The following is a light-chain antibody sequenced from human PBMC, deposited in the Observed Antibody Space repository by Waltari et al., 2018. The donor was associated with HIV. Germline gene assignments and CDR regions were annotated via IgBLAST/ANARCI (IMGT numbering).Light chain of an antibody. CDR1: NIGSKS. J-gene: IGLJ3*02. CDR3: QVWDSSSDHPL. V-gene: IGLV3-21*02. Sequence: SYVLTQPPSVSVAPGQTARITCGGNNIGSKSVHWYQKKPGQAPVLVVYEDSDRPSGIPERFSGSNSGNTATLTISRVEAGDEADYYCQVWDSSSDHPLFGGGTKLTVL. CDR2: EDS.